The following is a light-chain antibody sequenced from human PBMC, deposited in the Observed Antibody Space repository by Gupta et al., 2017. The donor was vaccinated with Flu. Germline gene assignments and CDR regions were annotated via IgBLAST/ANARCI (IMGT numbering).Light chain of an antibody. Sequence: QSVTISCTGTSGDVGGYNYVSWYQQHPGKAPILMMYEVSRRPTGVPDRFSASKSGRTVTLTVSGLQAEEEAEYYCGSYADGSDGFGTGTKLTVL. J-gene: IGLJ1*01. CDR3: GSYADGSDG. V-gene: IGLV2-8*01. CDR2: EVS. CDR1: SGDVGGYNY.